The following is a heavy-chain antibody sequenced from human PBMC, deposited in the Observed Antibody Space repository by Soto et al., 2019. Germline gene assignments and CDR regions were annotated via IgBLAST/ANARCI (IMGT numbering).Heavy chain of an antibody. J-gene: IGHJ6*02. Sequence: SETLSLTCAVYGGSFSGYYWTWIRQPPGTGLEWIGEINHSGSTNYNPSLKSRVTISVDTSKNQFSLKLSSVTAVDTAVYYCARVQTASYYYYAMDVWGQGTTVTVSS. V-gene: IGHV4-34*01. CDR1: GGSFSGYY. CDR3: ARVQTASYYYYAMDV. CDR2: INHSGST.